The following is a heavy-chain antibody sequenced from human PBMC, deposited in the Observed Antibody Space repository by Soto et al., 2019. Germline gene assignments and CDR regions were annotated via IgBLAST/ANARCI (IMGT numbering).Heavy chain of an antibody. Sequence: SETLSLTCSVSGGSISSYSWSWIRQPPGKGLEWIGYIYNSGSTNYNPSLKSRATISVDTSKNQFSLKLISVTAADTAVYYCARGKKDRLDYWGQGTLVTVSS. D-gene: IGHD2-15*01. CDR3: ARGKKDRLDY. J-gene: IGHJ4*02. CDR2: IYNSGST. CDR1: GGSISSYS. V-gene: IGHV4-59*01.